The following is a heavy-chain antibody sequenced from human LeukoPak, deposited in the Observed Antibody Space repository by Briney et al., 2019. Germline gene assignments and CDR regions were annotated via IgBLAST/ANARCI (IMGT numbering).Heavy chain of an antibody. CDR1: GFTLSNYA. Sequence: GGSLRLSCAASGFTLSNYAMTWVRQAPGKWLEWVSCISGGGAYTHYADSVKGRFTISRDNSKNTVSLQMNSLRAEDTAVYYCAKGAFERFGEPSDYWGQGTLVTVSS. CDR3: AKGAFERFGEPSDY. CDR2: ISGGGAYT. D-gene: IGHD3-10*01. J-gene: IGHJ4*02. V-gene: IGHV3-23*01.